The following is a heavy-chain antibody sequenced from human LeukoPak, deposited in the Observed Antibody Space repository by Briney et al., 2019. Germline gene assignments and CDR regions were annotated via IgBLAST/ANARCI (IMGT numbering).Heavy chain of an antibody. CDR1: GGSFSGYY. D-gene: IGHD6-13*01. CDR2: INHSGST. V-gene: IGHV4-34*01. CDR3: ARRAIAAAAHNWFDP. J-gene: IGHJ5*02. Sequence: PSETLSLTCAVYGGSFSGYYWSWIRQPPGKGLEWIGEINHSGSTNYNPSLKSRVTISVDTSKNQFSLKLSSATAADTAVYYCARRAIAAAAHNWFDPWGQGTLVTVSS.